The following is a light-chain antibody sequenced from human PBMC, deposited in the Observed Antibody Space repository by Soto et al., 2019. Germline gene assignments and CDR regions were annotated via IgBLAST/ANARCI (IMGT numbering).Light chain of an antibody. CDR2: DAS. CDR1: QSISSW. J-gene: IGKJ2*03. CDR3: HQCNSYLGG. V-gene: IGKV1-5*01. Sequence: DIQMTQSPSTLSASVGDRVTITCRASQSISSWLAWYQQKPGKAPKLLIYDASSLESGVPSRFSGSGSGTEFTLTISSLQPDDFATYYCHQCNSYLGGFGQGTKVDIK.